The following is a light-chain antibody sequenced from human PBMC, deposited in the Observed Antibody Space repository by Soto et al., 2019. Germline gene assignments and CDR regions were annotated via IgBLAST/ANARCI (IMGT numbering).Light chain of an antibody. Sequence: EMVLTQSPDTLSLSPGERATLSCKASQSVSSSYLAWYQQRPGQAPRLLIHGASKRATGIPDRFSGRGSGTDFTLTISSLEPEDFVVYYCQQRSNWPITFGQGTRLEI. J-gene: IGKJ5*01. V-gene: IGKV3D-20*02. CDR1: QSVSSSY. CDR3: QQRSNWPIT. CDR2: GAS.